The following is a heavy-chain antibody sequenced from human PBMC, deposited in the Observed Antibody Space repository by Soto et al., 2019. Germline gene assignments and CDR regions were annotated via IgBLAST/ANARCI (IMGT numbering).Heavy chain of an antibody. CDR3: ARESRVDFWSGYVYYYYYYMDV. J-gene: IGHJ6*03. CDR2: INPNSGGT. Sequence: CSEDSVVTYTGKSLRSPRQAHKQGLEWMGWINPNSGGTNYAQKFQGWVTMTRDTSISTAYMELSRLRSDDTAVYYCARESRVDFWSGYVYYYYYYMDVWGKGTTVTVSS. V-gene: IGHV1-2*04. D-gene: IGHD3-3*01. CDR1: VVTYTGKS.